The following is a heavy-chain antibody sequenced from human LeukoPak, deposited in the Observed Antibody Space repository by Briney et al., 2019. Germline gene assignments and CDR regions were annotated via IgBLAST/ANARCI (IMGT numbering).Heavy chain of an antibody. Sequence: SETLSLTCAVYGGSFSGYYWTWIRQPPGKGLEWIGEINHSGSTNYNPSLKSRVTVSVDTSKDQFSLKLSSVTAADTAIYYCARGPDCSGGSCPNRPIDYWGQGTLVIVSS. J-gene: IGHJ4*02. CDR2: INHSGST. D-gene: IGHD2-15*01. CDR3: ARGPDCSGGSCPNRPIDY. CDR1: GGSFSGYY. V-gene: IGHV4-34*01.